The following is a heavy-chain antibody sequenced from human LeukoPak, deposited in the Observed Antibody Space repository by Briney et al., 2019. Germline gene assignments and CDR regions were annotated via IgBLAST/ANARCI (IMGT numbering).Heavy chain of an antibody. CDR2: FYPGDSDS. V-gene: IGHV5-51*01. CDR3: ARLGNDCDTTMDH. CDR1: GYSFTNYW. D-gene: IGHD5-18*01. J-gene: IGHJ4*02. Sequence: GESLKISCKGSGYSFTNYWIGWVRQMPGKGLEWMGIFYPGDSDSAYSPSFQGQVTISADKSISTAYLQWSSLMASDPAMYYCARLGNDCDTTMDHWGQGTLVTVPS.